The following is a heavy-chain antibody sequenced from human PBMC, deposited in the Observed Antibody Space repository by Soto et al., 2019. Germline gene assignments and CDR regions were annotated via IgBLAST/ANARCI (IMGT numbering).Heavy chain of an antibody. CDR3: AKASGTTINYYYGMDV. J-gene: IGHJ6*02. D-gene: IGHD1-1*01. Sequence: GGSLRLSCAASGFTFDDYAMHWVRQAPGKGLEWVSGISWNSGSIGYADSVKGRFTISRDNAKNSLYLQMNSLRAEDTALYYCAKASGTTINYYYGMDVWGQGTTVTVYS. V-gene: IGHV3-9*01. CDR1: GFTFDDYA. CDR2: ISWNSGSI.